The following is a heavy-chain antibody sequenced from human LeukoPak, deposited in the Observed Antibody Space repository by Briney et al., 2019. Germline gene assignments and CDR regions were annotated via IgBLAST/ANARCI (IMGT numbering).Heavy chain of an antibody. V-gene: IGHV6-1*01. CDR1: GDSVSTNSAT. J-gene: IGHJ5*01. CDR3: ARLVGASWFDS. D-gene: IGHD1-26*01. CDR2: TYYRSKWNN. Sequence: SQTLSLTCATSGDSVSTNSATWTWLRQSPSRGLEWLCRTYYRSKWNNDYAVSMKSRITINPDTSKNQFSLQLNSVTPEDTAVYYCARLVGASWFDSWGQGTLVTVSS.